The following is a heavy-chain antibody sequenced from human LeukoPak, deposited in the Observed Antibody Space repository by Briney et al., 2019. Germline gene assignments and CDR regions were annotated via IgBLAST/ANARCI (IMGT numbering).Heavy chain of an antibody. Sequence: SETLSLTCAVYGGSFNGYYWSWIRQPPGKGLEWIGEINHSGITNNNPSLKSRVIMSVDTSKKLFSLRLRSVTAADTAIYYCARREGRWTQWGYYFDFWGQGTLVTVSS. CDR2: INHSGIT. V-gene: IGHV4-34*01. CDR1: GGSFNGYY. J-gene: IGHJ4*02. D-gene: IGHD5-24*01. CDR3: ARREGRWTQWGYYFDF.